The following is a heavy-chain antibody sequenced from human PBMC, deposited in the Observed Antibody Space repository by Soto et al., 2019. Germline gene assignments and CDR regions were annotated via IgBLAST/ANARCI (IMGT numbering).Heavy chain of an antibody. V-gene: IGHV4-30-4*01. D-gene: IGHD2-8*01. J-gene: IGHJ4*02. CDR3: ARDGYCTNGVCYTVFDY. CDR2: IFYSGTT. Sequence: QLQLQESGPGLVKPSQTLSLTCTVSGGSISSGDYYWSWIRQPPGKGLEWIGYIFYSGTTYYNPSLKSRVTRCVDTSKNQFSLKLGSVAAADTAVYYCARDGYCTNGVCYTVFDYWGQVTLVTVSS. CDR1: GGSISSGDYY.